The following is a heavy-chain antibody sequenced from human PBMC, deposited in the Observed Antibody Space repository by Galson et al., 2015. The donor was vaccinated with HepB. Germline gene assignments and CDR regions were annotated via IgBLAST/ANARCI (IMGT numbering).Heavy chain of an antibody. CDR1: GFSFSDYG. V-gene: IGHV3-30*02. Sequence: SLRLSCAASGFSFSDYGMHWVRQAPGKGPAWVAFIRYDGSNKYYGDSVKGRFTISRDFFKNTLYLQMNSLRAEDTAVYYCAKDVSWDPDAFDIWGQGTMVTVSA. CDR2: IRYDGSNK. D-gene: IGHD6-13*01. J-gene: IGHJ3*02. CDR3: AKDVSWDPDAFDI.